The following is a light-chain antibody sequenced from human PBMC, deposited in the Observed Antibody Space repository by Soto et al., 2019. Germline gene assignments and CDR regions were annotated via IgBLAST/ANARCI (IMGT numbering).Light chain of an antibody. Sequence: QSVLTQPPSVSGAPRQRVTISCSGSNSNIGNNAVNWYQQLPGKAPKLHIYYDDLLPSGVSDRFSGSKSGTSASLAISGLQSEDEAGYYCAAWDDSLNGPVFGGGTKLTVL. V-gene: IGLV1-36*01. CDR3: AAWDDSLNGPV. J-gene: IGLJ2*01. CDR2: YDD. CDR1: NSNIGNNA.